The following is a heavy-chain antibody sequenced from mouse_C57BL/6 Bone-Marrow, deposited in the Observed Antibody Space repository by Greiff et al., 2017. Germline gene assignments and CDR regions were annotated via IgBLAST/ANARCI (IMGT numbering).Heavy chain of an antibody. CDR3: ARSDYYGSSWHWYFDV. CDR2: INPNHGGT. D-gene: IGHD1-1*01. V-gene: IGHV1-26*01. CDR1: GYTFTDYY. Sequence: EVQLQQSGPELVKPGASVKITCKASGYTFTDYYLNWVKQSHGKSLEWIGDINPNHGGTRYTQKFKGKATLPVDKYSSTAYMELRSLTSEDSAVYDCARSDYYGSSWHWYFDVWGKGTTVTVSS. J-gene: IGHJ1*03.